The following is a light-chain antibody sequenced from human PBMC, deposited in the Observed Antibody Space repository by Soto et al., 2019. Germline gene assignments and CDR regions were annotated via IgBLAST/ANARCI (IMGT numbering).Light chain of an antibody. CDR3: QQRSDWLA. J-gene: IGKJ4*01. V-gene: IGKV3-11*01. CDR1: QSVSSF. Sequence: EIVLTQSPATLSLSPGERATLSCTTSQSVSSFLAWYQQKPGQAPRLLIYDASIRATGIPPRFSGSGSGTDFTLTISSLEPEDFAIYYCQQRSDWLAFGGGTKVEI. CDR2: DAS.